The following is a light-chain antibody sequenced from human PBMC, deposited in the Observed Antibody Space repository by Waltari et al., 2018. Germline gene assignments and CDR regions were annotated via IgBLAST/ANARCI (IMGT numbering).Light chain of an antibody. CDR3: AAWDDSLRGPV. V-gene: IGLV1-36*01. CDR2: YDD. Sequence: HSVLIQPPSVSEAPRTRVPLSCPGTCSNIGNNPVNWYQQLPGKAPKLLIYYDDLLPSGVSDRFSGSKSGTSASLAISGLQSEDEADYYCAAWDDSLRGPVFGTGTKVTVL. CDR1: CSNIGNNP. J-gene: IGLJ1*01.